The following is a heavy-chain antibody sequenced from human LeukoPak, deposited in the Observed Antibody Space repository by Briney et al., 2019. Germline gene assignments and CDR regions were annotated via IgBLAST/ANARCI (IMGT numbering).Heavy chain of an antibody. CDR1: GYTFTSYD. CDR3: ARARQLWFWKKRGENWFDP. CDR2: MNPNSGNT. Sequence: ASVKVSCTASGYTFTSYDINWVRQATGQGLEWMGWMNPNSGNTGYAQKFQGRVTMTRNTSISTAYMELSSLRSEDTAVYYCARARQLWFWKKRGENWFDPWGQGTLVTVSS. D-gene: IGHD5-18*01. J-gene: IGHJ5*02. V-gene: IGHV1-8*01.